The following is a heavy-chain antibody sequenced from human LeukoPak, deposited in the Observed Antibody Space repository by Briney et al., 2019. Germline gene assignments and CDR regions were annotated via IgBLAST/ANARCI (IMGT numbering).Heavy chain of an antibody. CDR3: ARWRPYYYGASQGFDP. CDR1: GGSFSGYY. Sequence: SSETLSLTCAVYGGSFSGYYWSWIRQPPGKGLEWIGEINHSGSTNYNPSLKSRVTISVDTSKNQFSLKLSSVTAADPAVYYCARWRPYYYGASQGFDPWGQGTLVTVSS. CDR2: INHSGST. V-gene: IGHV4-34*01. D-gene: IGHD3-10*01. J-gene: IGHJ5*02.